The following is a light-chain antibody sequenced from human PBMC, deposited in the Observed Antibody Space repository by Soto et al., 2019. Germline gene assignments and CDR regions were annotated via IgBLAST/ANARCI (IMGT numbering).Light chain of an antibody. CDR1: QSISNY. J-gene: IGKJ3*01. V-gene: IGKV3-11*01. CDR3: QHGGA. CDR2: DAS. Sequence: EVLLTQSQATLSLSPGERATLSCRAGQSISNYLAWYQQKPGQAPRLLIYDASNKATDVPARFSGSGSGTDFTLTISSLEPDVFAVYYCQHGGAFGPGTKVEIK.